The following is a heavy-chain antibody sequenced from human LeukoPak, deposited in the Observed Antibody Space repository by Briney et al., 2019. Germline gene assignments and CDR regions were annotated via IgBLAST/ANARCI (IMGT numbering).Heavy chain of an antibody. V-gene: IGHV1-8*01. CDR1: GYTFTSYD. CDR2: MNPNSGNT. CDR3: ASFQRAHPWFDY. J-gene: IGHJ4*02. Sequence: ASLRVSCTASGYTFTSYDINWVRQATGQGLEWMGWMNPNSGNTGYAQKFQGRVTMTRNTSISTAYMQLSSLRSEDTAVYYCASFQRAHPWFDYWGQGTLVTVSS.